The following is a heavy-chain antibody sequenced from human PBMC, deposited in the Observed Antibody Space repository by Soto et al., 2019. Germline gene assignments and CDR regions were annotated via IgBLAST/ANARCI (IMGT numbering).Heavy chain of an antibody. D-gene: IGHD3-10*01. J-gene: IGHJ4*02. CDR2: INTANDDT. Sequence: ASVKVSCKASGYTFSSSPLHWVRQAPGQRPEWMGWINTANDDTKYSQKFQDRVTLTKDTSAGTAYMEVSSLTPEDTAVYYCARDEGVARCNWGQGTLVTVSS. CDR1: GYTFSSSP. CDR3: ARDEGVARCN. V-gene: IGHV1-3*04.